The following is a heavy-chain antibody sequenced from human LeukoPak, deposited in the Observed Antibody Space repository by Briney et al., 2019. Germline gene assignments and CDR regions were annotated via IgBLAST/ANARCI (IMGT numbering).Heavy chain of an antibody. CDR3: ARDISTYGSGSSQFDY. J-gene: IGHJ4*02. Sequence: GGSVRLFCAVSGFTFSDYYMIWIRQAPGKGLEWVSYISSSSSYTNYADCVEGRFTISRDNAKNSLYLQINSPRAEDTAVYYCARDISTYGSGSSQFDYWGQGTLVTVSP. CDR2: ISSSSSYT. D-gene: IGHD3-10*01. CDR1: GFTFSDYY. V-gene: IGHV3-11*06.